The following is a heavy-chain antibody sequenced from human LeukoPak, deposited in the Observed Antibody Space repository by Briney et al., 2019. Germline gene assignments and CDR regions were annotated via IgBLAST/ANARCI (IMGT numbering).Heavy chain of an antibody. V-gene: IGHV4-39*07. CDR2: IYYSGST. CDR3: ARGGRWELLKPSAFDY. D-gene: IGHD1-26*01. Sequence: SETLSLTCTVSGGSISSSSYYWGWIRQPPGKGLEWIVSIYYSGSTYYNPSLKSRVTISVDTSKNQFSLKLSSVTAADTAVYYCARGGRWELLKPSAFDYWGQGTLVTVSS. J-gene: IGHJ4*02. CDR1: GGSISSSSYY.